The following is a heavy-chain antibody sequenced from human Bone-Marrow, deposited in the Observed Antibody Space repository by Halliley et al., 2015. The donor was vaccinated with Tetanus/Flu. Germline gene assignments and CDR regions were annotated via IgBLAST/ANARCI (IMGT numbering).Heavy chain of an antibody. CDR2: SYI. CDR3: AARFYDFWSGNYRDFYYGMDV. J-gene: IGHJ6*02. D-gene: IGHD3-3*01. V-gene: IGHV3-21*01. Sequence: SYIFYADSMKGRFTVSRDNAKNSLYLQMKTLRVEDTAVYYCAARFYDFWSGNYRDFYYGMDVWGQGTTVTV.